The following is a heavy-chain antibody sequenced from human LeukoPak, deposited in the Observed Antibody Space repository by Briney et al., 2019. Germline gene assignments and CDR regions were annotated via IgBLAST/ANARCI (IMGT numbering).Heavy chain of an antibody. D-gene: IGHD1-14*01. CDR1: GGTFSSYA. J-gene: IGHJ4*02. CDR2: ITPIFGTA. Sequence: ASVKVSCKASGGTFSSYAISWVRQAPGQGLEWMGGITPIFGTANYAQKFQGRVTITTDESTSTAYMELSSLRSEDTAVYYCAKPLIIATGPHYWGQGTLVTVSS. V-gene: IGHV1-69*05. CDR3: AKPLIIATGPHY.